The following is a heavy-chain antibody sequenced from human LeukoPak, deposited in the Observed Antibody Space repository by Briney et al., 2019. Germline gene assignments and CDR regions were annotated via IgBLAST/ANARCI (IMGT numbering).Heavy chain of an antibody. J-gene: IGHJ3*02. D-gene: IGHD3-22*01. CDR2: MNPNSGNT. Sequence: ASVKVSCKASGGTFSSYAISWVRQATGQGLEWMGWMNPNSGNTGYAQKFQGRVTITRNTSISTAYMELSSLRSEDTAVYYCARKFTLYYYDSSGAFDIWGQGTMVTVSS. CDR3: ARKFTLYYYDSSGAFDI. V-gene: IGHV1-8*03. CDR1: GGTFSSYA.